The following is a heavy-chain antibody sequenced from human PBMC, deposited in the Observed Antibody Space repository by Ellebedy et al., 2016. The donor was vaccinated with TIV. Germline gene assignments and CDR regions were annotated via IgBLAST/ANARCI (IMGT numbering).Heavy chain of an antibody. Sequence: GESLKISCAASGFTFSSYAMSWVRQAPGKGLEWVSTISNTGGRTYYADSVKGRFTISRDNSKNTLYLQMNSLRAEDTAVYYCAKGRGGGSDTSAPRYYFDYWGLGTLVTVSS. CDR1: GFTFSSYA. V-gene: IGHV3-23*01. CDR3: AKGRGGGSDTSAPRYYFDY. CDR2: ISNTGGRT. J-gene: IGHJ4*02. D-gene: IGHD3-22*01.